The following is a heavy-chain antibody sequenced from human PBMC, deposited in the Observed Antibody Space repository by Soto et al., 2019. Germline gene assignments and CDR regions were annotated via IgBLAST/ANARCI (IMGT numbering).Heavy chain of an antibody. J-gene: IGHJ5*02. D-gene: IGHD2-21*01. Sequence: ASVEVSSKASGFSFTGYSIHWLRQAPGQAPEWMGWINAHSGGTEYAQKFQCRVTLTSDTSIATAYLTLISLTSDDTAFYSWAKALTRQVVYCVGAWGQGTQV. CDR1: GFSFTGYS. CDR3: AKALTRQVVYCVGA. V-gene: IGHV1-2*02. CDR2: INAHSGGT.